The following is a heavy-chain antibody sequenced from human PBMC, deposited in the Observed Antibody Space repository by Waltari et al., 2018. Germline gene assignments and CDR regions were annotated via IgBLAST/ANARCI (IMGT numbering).Heavy chain of an antibody. CDR1: GESVTASYY. J-gene: IGHJ4*02. D-gene: IGHD6-25*01. V-gene: IGHV4-61*01. CDR3: ARESGGGAPAGSNFDY. CDR2: IDGHIVIT. Sequence: QVQLEESGPGLVKPSETLSLICTVSGESVTASYYWNWVRQTPGKGLEWLANIDGHIVITHGNPALKSRLTISKDTSRNQVLLRFTSVTVADTAVYFCARESGGGAPAGSNFDYWGLGVLVTVSS.